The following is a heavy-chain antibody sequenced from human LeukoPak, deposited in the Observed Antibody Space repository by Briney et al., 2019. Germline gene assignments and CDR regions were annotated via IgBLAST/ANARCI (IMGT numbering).Heavy chain of an antibody. Sequence: GGSLRLSYAASGFTFDDYAMHWVRQAPGKGLEWVSLISGDGGSTYYADSVKGRFTISRDNSKNSLYLQMNSLRTEDTALYYCAKGSYGPYYFDYWGQGTLVTVSS. D-gene: IGHD5-18*01. J-gene: IGHJ4*02. CDR2: ISGDGGST. V-gene: IGHV3-43*02. CDR1: GFTFDDYA. CDR3: AKGSYGPYYFDY.